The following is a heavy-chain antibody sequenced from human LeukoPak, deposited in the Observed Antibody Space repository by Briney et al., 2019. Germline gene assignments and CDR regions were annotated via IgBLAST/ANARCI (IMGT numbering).Heavy chain of an antibody. CDR1: GYTFSSYA. CDR2: IIPILGIA. D-gene: IGHD3-22*01. Sequence: SVKVSCKASGYTFSSYAISWVRQAPGQGLEWMGRIIPILGIANYAQKFQGRVTITADKSTSTAYMELSSLRSEDTAVYYCARDRGTYYYDSSGYFGGYYFDYWGQGTLVTVSS. CDR3: ARDRGTYYYDSSGYFGGYYFDY. J-gene: IGHJ4*02. V-gene: IGHV1-69*04.